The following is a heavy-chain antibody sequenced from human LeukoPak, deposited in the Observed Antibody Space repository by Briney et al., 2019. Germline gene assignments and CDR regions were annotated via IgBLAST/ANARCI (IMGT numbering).Heavy chain of an antibody. Sequence: SQTLSLTCTVSGGSISSGSYYWSWIRQPAGKGLEWIVRIYTSGSTNYNPSLKSRVSILVDASKNQFSLKLSSVTAADTAVYYCARMSMIRGVYYFDYWGQGTLVSVSS. D-gene: IGHD3-10*01. J-gene: IGHJ4*02. CDR3: ARMSMIRGVYYFDY. V-gene: IGHV4-61*02. CDR2: IYTSGST. CDR1: GGSISSGSYY.